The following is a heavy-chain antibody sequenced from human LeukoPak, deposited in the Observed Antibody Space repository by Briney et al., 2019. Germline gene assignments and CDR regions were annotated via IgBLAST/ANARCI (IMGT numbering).Heavy chain of an antibody. V-gene: IGHV3-23*01. J-gene: IGHJ4*02. CDR2: ISGSGGST. CDR3: AKFLPTHIVVANYYFDY. CDR1: GFTFSSYA. D-gene: IGHD2-21*01. Sequence: PGGSLRLPCAASGFTFSSYAMSWVRQAPGKGLEWVSAISGSGGSTYYADSVKGRFTISRDNSKNTLYLHMNSLRAEDTAVYYCAKFLPTHIVVANYYFDYWGQGTLVTVSS.